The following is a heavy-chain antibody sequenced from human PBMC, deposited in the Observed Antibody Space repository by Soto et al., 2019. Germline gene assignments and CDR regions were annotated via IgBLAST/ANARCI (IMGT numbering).Heavy chain of an antibody. CDR1: GYSFTSYW. D-gene: IGHD2-15*01. CDR3: ARLEYCGGGSCYSDYYYGMDV. V-gene: IGHV5-51*01. J-gene: IGHJ6*02. CDR2: IYPGDSDT. Sequence: PGESLKISCKGSGYSFTSYWIGWVRQMPGKGLEWMGIIYPGDSDTRYSPSFQGQVTISADKSISTAYLQWSSLKASDTAMYYCARLEYCGGGSCYSDYYYGMDVWGQGTTVTVSS.